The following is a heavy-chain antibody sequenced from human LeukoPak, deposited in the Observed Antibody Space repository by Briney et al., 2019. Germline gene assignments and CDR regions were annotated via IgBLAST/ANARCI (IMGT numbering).Heavy chain of an antibody. CDR1: GYTFTGYY. CDR2: LNPNSGGT. J-gene: IGHJ6*02. Sequence: GASVKVSCKASGYTFTGYYMHWVRQAPGQGLEWMGWLNPNSGGTNYAQKFQGRVTMTRDTSISTAYMELSRLRSDDTAVYYCARVEDSRITIFGVVISGMDVWGQGTTVTVSS. CDR3: ARVEDSRITIFGVVISGMDV. V-gene: IGHV1-2*02. D-gene: IGHD3-3*01.